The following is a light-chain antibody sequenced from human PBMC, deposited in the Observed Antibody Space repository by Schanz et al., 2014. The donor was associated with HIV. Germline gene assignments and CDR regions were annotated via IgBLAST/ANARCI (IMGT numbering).Light chain of an antibody. Sequence: QSALTQPASVSGSPGQSITISCTGTSSDVGGYNYVSWYQQHPGKAPKLMIYEVTKRPSGVPARFSGSKSGNTASLTVSAVQPEDEADYYCNSYSHSNTYVFGTGTKLTVL. CDR1: SSDVGGYNY. CDR3: NSYSHSNTYV. J-gene: IGLJ1*01. CDR2: EVT. V-gene: IGLV2-14*03.